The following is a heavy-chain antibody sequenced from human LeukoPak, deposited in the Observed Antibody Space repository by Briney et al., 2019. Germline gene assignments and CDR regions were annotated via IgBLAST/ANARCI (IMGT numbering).Heavy chain of an antibody. D-gene: IGHD3-22*01. Sequence: GGSLRLSCAASGFTFSSYGMHWVRKAPGKGLEWVAFIRYDGSNKYYADSVKGRFTISRDNSKNTLYLQMNSLGAEDTAVYYCAKDSSLLLHAGSFDIWGQGTMDTVSS. CDR3: AKDSSLLLHAGSFDI. V-gene: IGHV3-30*02. J-gene: IGHJ3*02. CDR2: IRYDGSNK. CDR1: GFTFSSYG.